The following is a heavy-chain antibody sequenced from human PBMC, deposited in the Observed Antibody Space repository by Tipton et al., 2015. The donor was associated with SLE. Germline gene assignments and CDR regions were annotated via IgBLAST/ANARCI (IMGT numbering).Heavy chain of an antibody. Sequence: TLSLTCTVSGGSISSGSYYWSWIRQPAGKGLEWIGRIYTSGSTNYNPSLESRVAISMDTSKNQFSLKLTAVTAADTAVYYCARTLDALDIWGQGTMVTVSS. CDR2: IYTSGST. CDR1: GGSISSGSYY. CDR3: ARTLDALDI. V-gene: IGHV4-61*02. J-gene: IGHJ3*02.